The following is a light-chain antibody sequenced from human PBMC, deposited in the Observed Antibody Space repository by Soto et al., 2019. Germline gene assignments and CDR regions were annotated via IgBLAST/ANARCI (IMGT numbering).Light chain of an antibody. CDR2: AAS. J-gene: IGKJ1*01. CDR1: QTISSY. CDR3: QQSYSNPWT. Sequence: IQMTHSPSSLSASVGDRVTITCLASQTISSYLNWYQRKPGKAPELLIHAASSLQSGVPSRFSGGGSGTDFTLTISSLQPEDFATYYCQQSYSNPWTFGQGTKVDIK. V-gene: IGKV1-39*01.